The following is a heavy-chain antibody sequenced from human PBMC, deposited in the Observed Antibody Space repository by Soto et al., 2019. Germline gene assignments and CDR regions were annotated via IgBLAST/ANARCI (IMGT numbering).Heavy chain of an antibody. CDR2: ISYDGSNK. CDR1: GFTFSSYA. Sequence: QVQLVESGGGVVQPGRSLRLSCAASGFTFSSYAMHWVRQAPGKGLEWVAVISYDGSNKYYADSVKGRFTISRDNSKNTLYLQMNSLRAEDTAVYYCARVFGKAVAGKASSFDYWGQGTLVTVSS. D-gene: IGHD6-19*01. V-gene: IGHV3-30-3*01. CDR3: ARVFGKAVAGKASSFDY. J-gene: IGHJ4*02.